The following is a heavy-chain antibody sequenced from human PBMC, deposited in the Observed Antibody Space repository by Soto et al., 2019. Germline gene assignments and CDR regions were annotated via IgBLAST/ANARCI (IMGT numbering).Heavy chain of an antibody. CDR3: AKDLRFLEWSDYNWFDP. V-gene: IGHV3-23*01. CDR2: ISGSGGST. CDR1: VFTFSSYA. J-gene: IGHJ5*02. D-gene: IGHD3-3*01. Sequence: PGGSLRLSCAASVFTFSSYAMSWVRQAPGKGLEWVSAISGSGGSTYYADSVKGRFTISRDNSKNTLYLQMNSLRAEDTAVYYCAKDLRFLEWSDYNWFDPWGQGTLVTVSS.